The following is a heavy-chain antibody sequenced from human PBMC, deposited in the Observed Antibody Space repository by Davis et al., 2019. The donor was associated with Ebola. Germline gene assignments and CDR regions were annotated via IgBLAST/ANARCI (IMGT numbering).Heavy chain of an antibody. J-gene: IGHJ4*02. CDR1: GGSITSHY. Sequence: SETLSLTCTVSGGSITSHYWTWVRQPPGKRLERIGYVHYSGVTNYNPSLNNRLTISLDASKNQFSLNLNSLTAADTALYYCARVGSLLTAFDSWGQGTLVTVSS. CDR3: ARVGSLLTAFDS. CDR2: VHYSGVT. V-gene: IGHV4-59*11. D-gene: IGHD3-10*01.